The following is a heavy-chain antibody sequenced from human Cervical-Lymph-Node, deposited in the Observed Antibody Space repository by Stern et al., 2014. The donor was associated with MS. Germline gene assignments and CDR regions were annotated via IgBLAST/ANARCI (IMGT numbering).Heavy chain of an antibody. CDR3: ARDAGGYFYAMDV. D-gene: IGHD3-10*01. Sequence: VQLVQSGPEVKKPGASVKVSCTASGYTFSRYGIGWVRQAPGQGLEWMGWISGHKGNTNYAEKWQDRVTMTTDTSTNTAYMEVRSLTYDDTAVYFCARDAGGYFYAMDVWGQGTTVIVS. CDR1: GYTFSRYG. CDR2: ISGHKGNT. V-gene: IGHV1-18*01. J-gene: IGHJ6*02.